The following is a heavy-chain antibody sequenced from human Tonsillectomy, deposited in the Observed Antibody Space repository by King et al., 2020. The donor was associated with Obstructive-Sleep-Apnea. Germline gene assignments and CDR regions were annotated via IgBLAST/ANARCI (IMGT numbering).Heavy chain of an antibody. CDR2: ISYSGST. CDR3: AVVYGDYSAFDI. CDR1: GGSISSGGYY. V-gene: IGHV4-31*03. J-gene: IGHJ3*02. Sequence: VQLQESGPGLVKPSQTLSLTCTVSGGSISSGGYYWSWIRQHPGKGLEWIGYISYSGSTYYNPSLNRRVTISVDTSKNQFSLRLSSVTAADTAVCYCAVVYGDYSAFDIWGQGTMVTVSS. D-gene: IGHD4-17*01.